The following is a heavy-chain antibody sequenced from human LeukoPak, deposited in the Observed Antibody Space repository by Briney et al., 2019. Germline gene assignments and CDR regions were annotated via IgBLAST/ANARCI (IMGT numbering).Heavy chain of an antibody. CDR3: ASAGCSGGSCYQKPFDY. D-gene: IGHD2-15*01. J-gene: IGHJ4*02. Sequence: SETLSLTCTSSGGSIRSSSYYWGWIRQPPGKGLEWIATVSYSGSAYYNPSLKSRVTISIDRSKNQFSLNLSSVTAADTAVYYCASAGCSGGSCYQKPFDYWGQGTLVTVSS. CDR1: GGSIRSSSYY. V-gene: IGHV4-39*07. CDR2: VSYSGSA.